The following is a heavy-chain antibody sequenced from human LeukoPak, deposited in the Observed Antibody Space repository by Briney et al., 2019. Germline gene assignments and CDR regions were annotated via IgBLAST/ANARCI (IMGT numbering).Heavy chain of an antibody. J-gene: IGHJ4*02. CDR2: ISYDGSNK. CDR3: ARGDLSHLYLPYGDYSPFDY. Sequence: GRSLRLSCAASGFTFSSYAMHWVRQAPGKGLEWVAVISYDGSNKYYADSVKGRFTISRDNSKNTLYLQMNSLRAEDTAVYYCARGDLSHLYLPYGDYSPFDYWGQGTLVTVSS. V-gene: IGHV3-30*04. D-gene: IGHD4-17*01. CDR1: GFTFSSYA.